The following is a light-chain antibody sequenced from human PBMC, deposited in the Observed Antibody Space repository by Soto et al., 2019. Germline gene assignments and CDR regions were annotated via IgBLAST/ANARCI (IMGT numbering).Light chain of an antibody. CDR1: SSNIGSNS. CDR2: SNN. Sequence: QSVLTQPPSASGTPGQRVTISCFGSSSNIGSNSVNWYQQLPGTAPKLLIYSNNQRPSGVPDRFSGSKSGTSTSLAISGLQSEDEADYYCAAWDDSVNGYVFGTGTKLTVL. J-gene: IGLJ1*01. V-gene: IGLV1-44*01. CDR3: AAWDDSVNGYV.